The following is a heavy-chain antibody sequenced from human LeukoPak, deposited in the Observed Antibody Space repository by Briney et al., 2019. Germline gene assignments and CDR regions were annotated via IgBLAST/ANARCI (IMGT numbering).Heavy chain of an antibody. CDR3: ARDFSGIAARPAY. CDR1: GFTFSSYA. D-gene: IGHD6-6*01. J-gene: IGHJ4*02. CDR2: ISAGGGST. Sequence: PGGSLRLSCAASGFTFSSYAMSWVRQAPGKGLECVSGISAGGGSTYYADSVKGRLTVSRDNSKNTLYLQMNSLRAEDTAVYYCARDFSGIAARPAYWGQGTLVTVSS. V-gene: IGHV3-23*01.